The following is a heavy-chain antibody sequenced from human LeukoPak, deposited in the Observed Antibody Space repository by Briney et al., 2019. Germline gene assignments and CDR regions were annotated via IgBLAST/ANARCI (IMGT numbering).Heavy chain of an antibody. CDR2: INPNSGGT. V-gene: IGHV1-2*06. Sequence: ASVKVSCKASGYTFTGYYMHWVRQAPGQGLEWMGRINPNSGGTNYAQKFQGRVTMTRDTPISTAYMELSRLRSDDTAVYYCARISFYYDSSGYYDYWGRGTLVTVSS. CDR3: ARISFYYDSSGYYDY. J-gene: IGHJ4*02. CDR1: GYTFTGYY. D-gene: IGHD3-22*01.